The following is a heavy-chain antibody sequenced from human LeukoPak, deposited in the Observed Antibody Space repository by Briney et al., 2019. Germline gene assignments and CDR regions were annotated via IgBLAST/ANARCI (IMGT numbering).Heavy chain of an antibody. CDR2: INPNSGDT. V-gene: IGHV1-2*06. CDR3: AKAKPQGSDRDFDY. CDR1: GYTFTGYY. D-gene: IGHD1-14*01. J-gene: IGHJ4*02. Sequence: ASVKVSCKTSGYTFTGYYMHWVRQAPGQGLEWMGRINPNSGDTNYAQKFQGRVTMTGDTSITTAYMELNGLRSDDTAVYYCAKAKPQGSDRDFDYWGQGTLVTVSS.